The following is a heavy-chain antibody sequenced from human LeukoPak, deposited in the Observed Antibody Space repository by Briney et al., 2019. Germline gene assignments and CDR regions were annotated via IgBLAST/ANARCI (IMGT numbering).Heavy chain of an antibody. J-gene: IGHJ4*02. CDR2: INPSGGST. D-gene: IGHD6-19*01. V-gene: IGHV1-46*01. Sequence: SVKVSCKASRYTFPSYYKHWVRHPPGQGLEWMGIINPSGGSTSYAQKFQGRVTMKRDTYRRTVYMEMSSRRSEHTAVYYCAIEAVAGESLFDYWGQETLVTVSS. CDR1: RYTFPSYY. CDR3: AIEAVAGESLFDY.